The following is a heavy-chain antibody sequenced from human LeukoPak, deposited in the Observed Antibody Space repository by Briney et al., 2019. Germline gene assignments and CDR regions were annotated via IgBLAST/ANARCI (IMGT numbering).Heavy chain of an antibody. CDR1: KFNPSSYA. Sequence: PGGSLRLSCTASKFNPSSYAIPWVRQAPGKGREWVAVISDDGGNKYYADSVKGRFTISRDNSKNTLSLLMNSLRAEDTALYYCAKRGSCTSISCLSTTLDSWGQGALVTVSS. CDR2: ISDDGGNK. J-gene: IGHJ4*02. V-gene: IGHV3-30-3*02. CDR3: AKRGSCTSISCLSTTLDS. D-gene: IGHD2-2*01.